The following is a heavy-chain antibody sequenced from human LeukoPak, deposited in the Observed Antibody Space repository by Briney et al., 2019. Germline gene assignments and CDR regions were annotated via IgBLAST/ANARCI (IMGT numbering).Heavy chain of an antibody. D-gene: IGHD4-23*01. J-gene: IGHJ6*02. V-gene: IGHV3-21*01. CDR2: ISSSSSYI. CDR3: ARVIYGGNVYYYYYYGMDV. Sequence: GGSLRLSCAASGFTFSSYSMNWVRQAPGKGLEWVSSISSSSSYIYYADSVKGRFTISRDNAKNSLYLQMNSLRAEDTAVYYCARVIYGGNVYYYYYYGMDVWGQGTTVTVSS. CDR1: GFTFSSYS.